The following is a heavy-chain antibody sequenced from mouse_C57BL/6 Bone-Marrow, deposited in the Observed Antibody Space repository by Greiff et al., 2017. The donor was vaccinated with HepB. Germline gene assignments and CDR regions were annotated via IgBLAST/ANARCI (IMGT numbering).Heavy chain of an antibody. CDR2: IDPENGDT. CDR1: GFNIKDDY. D-gene: IGHD4-1*01. Sequence: EVKLVESGAELVRPGASVKLSCTASGFNIKDDYMHWVKQRPEQGLEWIGWIDPENGDTEYASKFQGKATITADTSSNTAYLQRSSLTSEDTAVYYCTTNWDGFAYWGQGTLVTVSA. J-gene: IGHJ3*01. CDR3: TTNWDGFAY. V-gene: IGHV14-4*01.